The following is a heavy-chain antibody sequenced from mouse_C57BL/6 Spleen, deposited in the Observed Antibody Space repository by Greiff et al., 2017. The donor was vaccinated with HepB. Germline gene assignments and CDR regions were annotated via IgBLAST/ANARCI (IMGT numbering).Heavy chain of an antibody. J-gene: IGHJ2*01. D-gene: IGHD2-5*01. CDR2: IRLKSDNYAT. Sequence: EVKVEESGGGLVQPGGSMKLSCVASGFTFSNYWMNWVRQSPEKGLEWVAQIRLKSDNYATHYAESVKGRFTISRDDSQSSVYLQMNNLRAEDTGIYYCINSNYYFDYWGQGTTLTVSS. V-gene: IGHV6-3*01. CDR3: INSNYYFDY. CDR1: GFTFSNYW.